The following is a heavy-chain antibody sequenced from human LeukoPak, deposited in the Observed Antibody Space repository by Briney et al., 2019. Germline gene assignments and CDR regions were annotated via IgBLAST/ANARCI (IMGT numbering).Heavy chain of an antibody. Sequence: TLSLTCTVSGEPVSSGGYSWIWIRQHPGKGLEWIGFIYYSGTTYYNPSLKSRLAISLDTSKNQFSVRLTSVTAADTGVYFCASSYYGNAGYPTWGQGTLVAVSS. D-gene: IGHD3-10*01. CDR1: GEPVSSGGYS. V-gene: IGHV4-31*03. CDR2: IYYSGTT. J-gene: IGHJ5*02. CDR3: ASSYYGNAGYPT.